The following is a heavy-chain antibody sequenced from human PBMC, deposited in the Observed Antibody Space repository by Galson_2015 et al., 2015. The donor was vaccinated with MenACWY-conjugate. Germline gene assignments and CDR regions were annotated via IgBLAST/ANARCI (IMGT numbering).Heavy chain of an antibody. Sequence: SLRLSCAASGFAIRSYAMHWIRQPPGKGPEWVAVTSYDGSQNYYTDSVRGRFTISRDNSKNSLFLQMNSLTTADTAVYYCARDQQGYNSSLFRAFDYWGQGAQVTVSS. CDR3: ARDQQGYNSSLFRAFDY. J-gene: IGHJ4*02. D-gene: IGHD5-18*01. V-gene: IGHV3-30-3*01. CDR1: GFAIRSYA. CDR2: TSYDGSQN.